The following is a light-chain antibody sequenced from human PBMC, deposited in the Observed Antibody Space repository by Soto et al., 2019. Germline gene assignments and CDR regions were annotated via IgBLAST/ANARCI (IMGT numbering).Light chain of an antibody. CDR3: QQLGT. J-gene: IGKJ1*01. CDR2: GAS. V-gene: IGKV3-20*01. Sequence: EIVLTQSPGTLSLSPGERATLSCRASQSVSSSYLAWYQQKPGQAPRLLIYGASSRATGIPDRFSASGSGTDFTLTISRLEPEDFAVYYGQQLGTFGQGTKVEIK. CDR1: QSVSSSY.